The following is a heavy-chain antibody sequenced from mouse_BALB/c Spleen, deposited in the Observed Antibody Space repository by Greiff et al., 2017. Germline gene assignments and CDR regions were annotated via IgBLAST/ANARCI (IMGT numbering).Heavy chain of an antibody. D-gene: IGHD1-1*01. V-gene: IGHV3-8*02. Sequence: EVQLQESGPSLVKPSQTLSLTCSVTGDSITSGYWHWIRKFPGNKLEYMGYISYSGSTYYNPSLKSRISITRDTSKNQYSLQLNSVTTEDTATYYCARSYYGTLYFDYWGQGTTLTVSS. CDR3: ARSYYGTLYFDY. CDR2: ISYSGST. J-gene: IGHJ2*01. CDR1: GDSITSGY.